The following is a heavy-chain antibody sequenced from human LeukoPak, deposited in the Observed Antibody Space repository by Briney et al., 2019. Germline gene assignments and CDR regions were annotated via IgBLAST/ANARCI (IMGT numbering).Heavy chain of an antibody. CDR1: GGSIGSYY. CDR3: ARGGPRFPTQH. Sequence: SETLSLTCTVSGGSIGSYYWSWIRQPPGKGLEWIGYIYYSGSTNYNPSLKSRVTISVDTSKNQFSLKLSSVTAADTAVYYCARGGPRFPTQHWGQGTLVTVSS. V-gene: IGHV4-59*01. CDR2: IYYSGST. J-gene: IGHJ1*01.